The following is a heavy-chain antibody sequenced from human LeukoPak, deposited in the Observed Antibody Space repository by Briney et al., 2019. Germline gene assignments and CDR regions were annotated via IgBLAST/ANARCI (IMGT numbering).Heavy chain of an antibody. J-gene: IGHJ4*02. CDR3: ARVDRFGEAYFDY. V-gene: IGHV4-30-4*01. Sequence: SQTLSLTCTVSGGSISSGDYYWSWIRQPPGKGLEWIGYIYYSGSTYYNPSLKSRVTISVDTSKNQFSLKLSSVTAADTAVYYCARVDRFGEAYFDYWGQGTLVTVSS. CDR2: IYYSGST. CDR1: GGSISSGDYY. D-gene: IGHD3-10*01.